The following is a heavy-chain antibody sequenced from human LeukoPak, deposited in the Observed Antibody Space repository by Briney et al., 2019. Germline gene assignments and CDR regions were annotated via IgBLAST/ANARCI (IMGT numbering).Heavy chain of an antibody. D-gene: IGHD6-19*01. CDR1: GFTLSRSW. V-gene: IGHV3-43*02. Sequence: GGSLRLSCAASGFTLSRSWMHWVRHAPGKGLEWLSLITGDGDTTYYADSVKGRFTISRDNSKNSLYLQMNSLRTEDTALYYCAKEGPIAVAAYFDYWGQGTLVTVSS. CDR2: ITGDGDTT. J-gene: IGHJ4*02. CDR3: AKEGPIAVAAYFDY.